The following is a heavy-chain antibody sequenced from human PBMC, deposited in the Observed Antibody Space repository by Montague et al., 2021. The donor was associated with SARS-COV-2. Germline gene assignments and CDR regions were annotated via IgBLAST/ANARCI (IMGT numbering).Heavy chain of an antibody. J-gene: IGHJ4*02. CDR2: IYYSGST. CDR1: GGSISSYY. CDR3: ARASVARKVLDY. V-gene: IGHV4-59*01. D-gene: IGHD6-19*01. Sequence: SETLSLTCTVSGGSISSYYWSWIRQPPGKGLEWIGYIYYSGSTNYNPSLKSRVTISVDTSKNQFSLKLSSVPAADTAVYYCARASVARKVLDYWGQGTLVTVSS.